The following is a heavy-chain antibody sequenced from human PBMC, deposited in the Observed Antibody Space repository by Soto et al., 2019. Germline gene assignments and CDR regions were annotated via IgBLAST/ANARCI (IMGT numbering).Heavy chain of an antibody. CDR3: ARESGGYDSSTRYGLDV. V-gene: IGHV4-31*02. CDR2: IYYSGST. D-gene: IGHD6-25*01. Sequence: PSGTRSLTWSVSGCTISRVGHYWTSMRQRPGKGLDWIGYIYYSGSTDYNPSLKSRVTISVDRSKNQFSLNLSSVTAADTAIYYCARESGGYDSSTRYGLDVWGEGTTVTVSS. J-gene: IGHJ6*02. CDR1: GCTISRVGHY.